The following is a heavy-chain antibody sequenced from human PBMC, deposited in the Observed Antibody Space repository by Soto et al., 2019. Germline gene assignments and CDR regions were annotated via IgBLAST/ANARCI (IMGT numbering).Heavy chain of an antibody. D-gene: IGHD3-10*01. CDR1: GGSISSSSYY. CDR3: ARGPPIIYGSGSYSPLDY. J-gene: IGHJ4*02. V-gene: IGHV4-39*07. CDR2: VSDSGST. Sequence: SETLSLTCTISGGSISSSSYYWGWIRQPPGQGLEWIGSVSDSGSTYYNPSLKSRVTISVDTSKNQFSLKLSSVTAADTAVYYCARGPPIIYGSGSYSPLDYWGQGTLVTVFS.